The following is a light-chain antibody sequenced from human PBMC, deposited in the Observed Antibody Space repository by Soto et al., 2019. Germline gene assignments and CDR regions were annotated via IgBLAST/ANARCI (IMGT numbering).Light chain of an antibody. CDR1: SSDAGGYNY. CDR2: EVS. CDR3: SSYTSISTLV. V-gene: IGLV2-14*01. Sequence: QSALTQPASVSGSPGQSITISCTGTSSDAGGYNYVSWYQQHPGKAPKLMIYEVSNRPSGVSNRLSGSKSGNTASLTISGLQAEDEADYYCSSYTSISTLVFGTGTKVTVL. J-gene: IGLJ1*01.